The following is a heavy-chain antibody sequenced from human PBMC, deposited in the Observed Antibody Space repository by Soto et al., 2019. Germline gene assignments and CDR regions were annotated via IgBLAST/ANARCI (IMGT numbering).Heavy chain of an antibody. Sequence: SVKVSCKASGGTFSSYAISWVRQAPGQGLEWMGGIIPIFGTANYAQKFQGRVTITADKSTSTAYMELSSLRSEDTAVYYCARGVADISGSYFVHFDYYYGLDVWGQGTTVTVSS. V-gene: IGHV1-69*06. CDR1: GGTFSSYA. J-gene: IGHJ6*02. D-gene: IGHD1-26*01. CDR2: IIPIFGTA. CDR3: ARGVADISGSYFVHFDYYYGLDV.